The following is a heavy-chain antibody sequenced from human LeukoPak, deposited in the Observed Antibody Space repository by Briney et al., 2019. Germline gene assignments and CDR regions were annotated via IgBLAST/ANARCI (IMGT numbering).Heavy chain of an antibody. V-gene: IGHV4-39*07. CDR2: IYYSGST. Sequence: PSETLSLTCTVSGGSISSSSYYWGWIRQPPGKGLEWIGSIYYSGSTYYNPSLKSRVTISVDTSKNQFSLKPSSVTAADTAVYYCARVVSGYSSSWYYFDYWGQGTLVTVSS. J-gene: IGHJ4*02. D-gene: IGHD6-13*01. CDR1: GGSISSSSYY. CDR3: ARVVSGYSSSWYYFDY.